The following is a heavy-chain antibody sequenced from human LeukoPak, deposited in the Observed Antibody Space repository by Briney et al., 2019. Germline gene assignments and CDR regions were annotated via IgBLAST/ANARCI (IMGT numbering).Heavy chain of an antibody. CDR1: GGSISSYY. CDR2: IYTSGST. CDR3: ARQYDFWSGYYEDY. V-gene: IGHV4-4*07. D-gene: IGHD3-3*01. Sequence: PSETLSLTCTVSGGSISSYYWSWIRQPAGKGLEWIGRIYTSGSTNYNPSLKSRVTMSVDTSKNQFSLKLSSVTAADTAVYYCARQYDFWSGYYEDYWGQGTLVTVSS. J-gene: IGHJ4*02.